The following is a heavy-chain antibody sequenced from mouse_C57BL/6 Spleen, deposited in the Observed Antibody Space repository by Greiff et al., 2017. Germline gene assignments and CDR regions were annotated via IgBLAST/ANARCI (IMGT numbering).Heavy chain of an antibody. D-gene: IGHD2-2*01. CDR1: GFTFSNYW. J-gene: IGHJ2*01. CDR2: IRLKSDNYAT. Sequence: EVKVEESGGGLVQPGGSMKLSCVASGFTFSNYWMNWVRQSPEKGLEWVAQIRLKSDNYATHYAESVKGRFTISRDDSKSSVYLQMNNLRAEDTGIYYCTKGLFDYWGQGTTLTVSS. V-gene: IGHV6-3*01. CDR3: TKGLFDY.